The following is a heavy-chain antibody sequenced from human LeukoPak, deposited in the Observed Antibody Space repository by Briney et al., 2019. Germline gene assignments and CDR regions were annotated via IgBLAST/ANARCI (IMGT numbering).Heavy chain of an antibody. CDR3: ARGGNKEFDY. D-gene: IGHD2/OR15-2a*01. CDR1: GFTFSSYD. Sequence: HPGGSLRLSCAASGFTFSSYDMSWVRQAPGKGLEWVSVIYNGGRTNYVDSVKGRFTISRDNSENTLFLQMNSLRAEDTAVYYCARGGNKEFDYWGQGTLVTVSS. J-gene: IGHJ4*02. V-gene: IGHV3-53*01. CDR2: IYNGGRT.